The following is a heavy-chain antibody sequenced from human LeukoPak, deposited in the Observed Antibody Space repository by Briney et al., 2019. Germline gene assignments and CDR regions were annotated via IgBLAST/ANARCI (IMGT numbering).Heavy chain of an antibody. Sequence: PGGTLRLSCAASGFTFTTYGMSWVRQAPGKGLEWVSGISGSGERTYYADSVKGRFTISRDNSKNTLYLQMNSLRAEDTAVYYCARDTAMVRGPGIFDPWGQGTLVTVSS. CDR1: GFTFTTYG. CDR2: ISGSGERT. CDR3: ARDTAMVRGPGIFDP. D-gene: IGHD5-18*01. J-gene: IGHJ5*02. V-gene: IGHV3-23*01.